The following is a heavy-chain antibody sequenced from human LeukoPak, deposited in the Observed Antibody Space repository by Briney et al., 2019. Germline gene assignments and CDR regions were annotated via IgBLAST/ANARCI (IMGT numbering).Heavy chain of an antibody. Sequence: MPSETLSLTCAVYGGSFSGYYWSWIRQPPGKGLEWIGEINHSGSTNYNPSLKSRVTISVDTSKNQFSLKLSSVTAADTAVYYCARGPYCSSTSCSSNWFDPWGQGTLVTVSS. CDR3: ARGPYCSSTSCSSNWFDP. CDR1: GGSFSGYY. V-gene: IGHV4-34*01. CDR2: INHSGST. D-gene: IGHD2-2*01. J-gene: IGHJ5*02.